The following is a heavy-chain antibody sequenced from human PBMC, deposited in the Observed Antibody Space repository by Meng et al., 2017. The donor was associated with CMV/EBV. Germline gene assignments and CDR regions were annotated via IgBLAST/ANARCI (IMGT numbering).Heavy chain of an antibody. CDR3: ARCRVDIVATTPFDY. D-gene: IGHD5-12*01. CDR1: GYTFIDHY. V-gene: IGHV1-2*02. Sequence: ASVKVSCKASGYTFIDHYIHWVRQAPGQGLEWTGWINPDSGGTNYARKFQGRVTMTRDTSISTAYMELSRLTPDDTAVYYCARCRVDIVATTPFDYWGQGTLVTVSS. J-gene: IGHJ4*02. CDR2: INPDSGGT.